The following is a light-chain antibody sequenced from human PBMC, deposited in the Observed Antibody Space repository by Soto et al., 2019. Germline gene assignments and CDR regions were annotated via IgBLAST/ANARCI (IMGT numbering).Light chain of an antibody. Sequence: QSVLTQPPSVSGAPGQRVTISCTGSSSNIGAGYDVHWYQQLPGTAPKLLIYGNSNRPSGVPYRFSGSKSGSSASLAITGLHAEDEADYFCQSYDSSQLGDVFGTGTNLTVL. V-gene: IGLV1-40*01. CDR3: QSYDSSQLGDV. CDR2: GNS. J-gene: IGLJ1*01. CDR1: SSNIGAGYD.